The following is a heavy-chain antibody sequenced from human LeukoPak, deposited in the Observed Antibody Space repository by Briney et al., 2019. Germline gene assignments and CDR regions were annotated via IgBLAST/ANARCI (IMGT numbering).Heavy chain of an antibody. CDR1: GFTFSSCW. CDR2: IKQDGSEK. V-gene: IGHV3-7*01. J-gene: IGHJ4*02. CDR3: ARSAGDFWSGYFRGLWFDY. D-gene: IGHD3-3*01. Sequence: GSLRLSCAASGFTFSSCWMSWVRPAPGKGLEWVANIKQDGSEKYYVDSVKGRFTISRDNAKNSLYLQMNSLRAEDTAVYYCARSAGDFWSGYFRGLWFDYWGQGTLVTVSS.